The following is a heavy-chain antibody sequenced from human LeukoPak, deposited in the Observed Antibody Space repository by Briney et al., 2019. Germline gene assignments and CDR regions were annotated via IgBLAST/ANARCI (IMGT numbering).Heavy chain of an antibody. Sequence: ASVKVSCKASGGTFSSYGISWVRQAPGQGLEWMGWISAYNGNTNYAQKLQDRVTMTTDTSTSTAYMELRSLRSDDTAVYYCAKDYNGLDVWGQGTTVTVSS. CDR3: AKDYNGLDV. CDR1: GGTFSSYG. J-gene: IGHJ6*02. CDR2: ISAYNGNT. V-gene: IGHV1-18*01.